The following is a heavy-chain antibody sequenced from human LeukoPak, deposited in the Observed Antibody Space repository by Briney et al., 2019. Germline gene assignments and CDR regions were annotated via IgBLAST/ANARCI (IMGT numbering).Heavy chain of an antibody. J-gene: IGHJ4*02. V-gene: IGHV3-11*01. D-gene: IGHD5-18*01. CDR1: GLTLSDYY. CDR3: ASRPGYSDAFDQ. Sequence: GWALSLSCAGSGLTLSDYYMNWIRQAPGKGPEGVSSISSSGNSIFYADSVKGRFTIPRDNAKNSMLLQMNSLRAEDTALYYCASRPGYSDAFDQWGQGTLVTVSS. CDR2: ISSSGNSI.